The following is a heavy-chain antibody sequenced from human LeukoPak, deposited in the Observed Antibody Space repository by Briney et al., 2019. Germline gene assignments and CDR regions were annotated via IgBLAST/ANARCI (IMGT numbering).Heavy chain of an antibody. D-gene: IGHD3-9*01. CDR3: ARDRWSGRLVIKPLYYFDY. Sequence: GGSLRLSCAASGFTFSSYAMHWVRQAPGKGLEWVAVISYDGSDKYYADSVKGRFTISRDNSKSTLYLQMNSLRAEDTAVYYCARDRWSGRLVIKPLYYFDYWGQGTLVTVSS. V-gene: IGHV3-30-3*01. J-gene: IGHJ4*02. CDR2: ISYDGSDK. CDR1: GFTFSSYA.